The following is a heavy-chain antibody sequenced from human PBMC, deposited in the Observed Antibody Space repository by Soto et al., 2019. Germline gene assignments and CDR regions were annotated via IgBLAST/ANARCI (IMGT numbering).Heavy chain of an antibody. Sequence: SETLSLTCTVSGGSISSYYWSWIRQPPGKGLEWIGYIYYSGSTNYNPSLKSRVTISVDTSKNQFSLKLSSVTAADTAVYYCARDKITGLFAYWGQGTPVTVSS. D-gene: IGHD2-8*02. CDR1: GGSISSYY. CDR2: IYYSGST. V-gene: IGHV4-59*12. CDR3: ARDKITGLFAY. J-gene: IGHJ4*02.